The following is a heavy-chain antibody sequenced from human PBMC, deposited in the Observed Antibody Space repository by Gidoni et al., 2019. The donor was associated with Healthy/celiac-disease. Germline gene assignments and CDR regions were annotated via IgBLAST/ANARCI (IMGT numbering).Heavy chain of an antibody. CDR1: GFTFSSYE. D-gene: IGHD6-6*01. J-gene: IGHJ3*02. CDR2: ISSSGSTI. Sequence: EVQLVESGGGLVQPGGSLRLSCAASGFTFSSYEMNWVRQAPGKGLEWVSYISSSGSTIYYADSVKGRFTITRDNAKNSLYLQMNSLRAEDTAVYYCAREEYPWAFDIWGQGTMVTVSS. V-gene: IGHV3-48*03. CDR3: AREEYPWAFDI.